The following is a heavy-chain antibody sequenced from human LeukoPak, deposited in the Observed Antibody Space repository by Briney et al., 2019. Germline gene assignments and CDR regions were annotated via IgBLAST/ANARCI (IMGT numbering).Heavy chain of an antibody. CDR1: GIDISDHY. Sequence: GGSLRLSCVASGIDISDHYVGWVRQAPGKGLEWVSVIHTGGTTHYADSVKGRFTISKDNSNNTVYLQMNSVRVEDTAVYYCARVWFGYFFQWGQGALVTVSS. CDR2: IHTGGTT. V-gene: IGHV3-53*01. CDR3: ARVWFGYFFQ. J-gene: IGHJ4*02. D-gene: IGHD3-10*01.